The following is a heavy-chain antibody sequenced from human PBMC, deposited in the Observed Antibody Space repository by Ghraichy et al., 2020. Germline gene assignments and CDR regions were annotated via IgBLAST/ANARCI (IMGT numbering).Heavy chain of an antibody. D-gene: IGHD3-10*01. CDR2: IYYSGST. Sequence: SETLSLTCSVSGGSINNYYWNWIRQPPGEGLEWIGNIYYSGSTIYNPSLKSRVTISLDTSKNQFSLKLTSVTAAYTAVYYCARGLPTAYGSGTYYNPFDYWGQGTLVTVSS. CDR3: ARGLPTAYGSGTYYNPFDY. V-gene: IGHV4-59*01. CDR1: GGSINNYY. J-gene: IGHJ4*02.